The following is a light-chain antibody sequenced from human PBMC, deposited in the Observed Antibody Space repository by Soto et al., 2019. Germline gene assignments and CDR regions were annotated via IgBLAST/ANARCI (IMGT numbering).Light chain of an antibody. Sequence: DIQMTQAPFTLSASVGDRVTIRCRASQSISSWLAWYQQKPGKAPXXLIYDASSLESGVPSRFSGSGSGTEFTLTIRSLQPDDFASYYCQQYNSYWTFGQGTKVDI. CDR3: QQYNSYWT. CDR1: QSISSW. V-gene: IGKV1-5*01. J-gene: IGKJ1*01. CDR2: DAS.